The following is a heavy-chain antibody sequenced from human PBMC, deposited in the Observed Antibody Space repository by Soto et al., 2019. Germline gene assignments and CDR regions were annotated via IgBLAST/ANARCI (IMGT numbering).Heavy chain of an antibody. CDR2: IYYSGNT. J-gene: IGHJ5*02. V-gene: IGHV4-59*12. CDR3: ARDLGYCSTTTCYPYFDP. D-gene: IGHD2-2*01. CDR1: GGSISSFY. Sequence: SETLSLTCTVSGGSISSFYWSWIRQPPGKGLEWIGYIYYSGNTNYNPSLKSGVTISVDTSKNQFSLKLSSVTAADTAVYYCARDLGYCSTTTCYPYFDPWGQGTLVTVSS.